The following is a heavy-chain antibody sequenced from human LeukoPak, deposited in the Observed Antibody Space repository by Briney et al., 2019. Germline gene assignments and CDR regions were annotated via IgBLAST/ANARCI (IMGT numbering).Heavy chain of an antibody. J-gene: IGHJ3*02. CDR1: GFTFSSYG. D-gene: IGHD5-18*01. Sequence: GRSLRLSCAASGFTFSSYGMHWVRQAPGKGLEWVAVIWYDGSNKYYADSVKGRFTISRDNSKNTLYLQMNSLRAEDTAVYYCARDSGGYGLPDAFDIWGQGTMVTVSS. CDR2: IWYDGSNK. CDR3: ARDSGGYGLPDAFDI. V-gene: IGHV3-33*01.